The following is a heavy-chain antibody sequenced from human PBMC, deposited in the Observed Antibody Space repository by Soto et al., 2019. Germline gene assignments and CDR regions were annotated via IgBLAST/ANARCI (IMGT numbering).Heavy chain of an antibody. J-gene: IGHJ6*02. Sequence: AGGSLRLSCAASGFTFSSYSMNWVRQAPGKGLEWVSSISSSSSYIYYADSVKGRFTISRDNAKNSLYLQMNSLRAEDTAVYYCARAPGGQGMDVWGQGTTVTVSS. CDR3: ARAPGGQGMDV. CDR1: GFTFSSYS. D-gene: IGHD3-10*01. CDR2: ISSSSSYI. V-gene: IGHV3-21*01.